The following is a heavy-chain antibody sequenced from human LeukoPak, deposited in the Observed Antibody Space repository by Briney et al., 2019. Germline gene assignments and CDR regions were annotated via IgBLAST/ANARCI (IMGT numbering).Heavy chain of an antibody. CDR3: ARLDIFYYGMDV. Sequence: PSETLSLTCTVSGGSISSYYWSWIRQPPGKGLEWIGSIYYSGSTYYNPSLKSRVTISVDTSKNQFSLKLSSVTAADTAVYYCARLDIFYYGMDVWGQGTTVTVSS. CDR1: GGSISSYY. CDR2: IYYSGST. J-gene: IGHJ6*02. D-gene: IGHD3-9*01. V-gene: IGHV4-59*05.